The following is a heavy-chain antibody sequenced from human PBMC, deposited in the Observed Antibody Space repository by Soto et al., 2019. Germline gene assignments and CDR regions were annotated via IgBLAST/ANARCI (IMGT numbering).Heavy chain of an antibody. CDR2: VNPNNGDT. Sequence: QVQLVQSGAELKKPGASVKVSCKASGYTFSNYDMSWVRQATGQGPEWIGWVNPNNGDTGYAQKFQGRVNLTTDISTTTAYMELASLRSDDTAIYYCAKVSRKGSAIDFDYWGQGTLITVSS. CDR1: GYTFSNYD. D-gene: IGHD3-10*01. V-gene: IGHV1-8*01. J-gene: IGHJ4*02. CDR3: AKVSRKGSAIDFDY.